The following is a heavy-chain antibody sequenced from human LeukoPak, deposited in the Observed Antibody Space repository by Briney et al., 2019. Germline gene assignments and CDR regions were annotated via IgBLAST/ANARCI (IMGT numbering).Heavy chain of an antibody. J-gene: IGHJ5*02. CDR3: AFSGSYFGWFDP. CDR1: GYTFTGYA. D-gene: IGHD3-10*01. Sequence: ASVKVSCKASGYTFTGYAMHWVRQAPGQRLEWMGWINAGNGNTKYSQKFQGRVTITRDTSASTAYMELSSLRSEDTAVYYCAFSGSYFGWFDPWGQGTLVTVSS. V-gene: IGHV1-3*01. CDR2: INAGNGNT.